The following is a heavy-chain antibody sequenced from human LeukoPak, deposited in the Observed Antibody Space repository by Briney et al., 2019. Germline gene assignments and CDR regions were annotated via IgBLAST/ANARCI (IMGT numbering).Heavy chain of an antibody. Sequence: PSETLSLTCTVSGGPISNFYLSWIRHAAGKGLEWIGRIYPRGSDYNPSLKSRVTMSLDTSKKQFSLNLRSVTAADTAVYYCARDSGTTGEVKFDPWGQGTLVTVSS. CDR3: ARDSGTTGEVKFDP. J-gene: IGHJ5*02. CDR2: IYPRGS. D-gene: IGHD3-10*01. V-gene: IGHV4-4*07. CDR1: GGPISNFY.